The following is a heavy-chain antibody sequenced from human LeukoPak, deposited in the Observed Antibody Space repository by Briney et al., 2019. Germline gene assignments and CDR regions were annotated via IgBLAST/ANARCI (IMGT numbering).Heavy chain of an antibody. Sequence: SETLSLTCTVSGGSISSGDYYWCWIRQPPGKGLEWIGYIYYSGSTYYNPSLKSRVTISLDTSKNQFSLNLSSVTAADTAVYYCARTSTYYDFWSGYRDFDYWGQGTLVTVSS. CDR1: GGSISSGDYY. CDR2: IYYSGST. V-gene: IGHV4-30-4*08. CDR3: ARTSTYYDFWSGYRDFDY. J-gene: IGHJ4*02. D-gene: IGHD3-3*01.